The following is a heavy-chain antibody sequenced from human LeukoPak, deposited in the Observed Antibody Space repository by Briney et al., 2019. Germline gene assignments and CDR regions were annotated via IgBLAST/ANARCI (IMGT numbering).Heavy chain of an antibody. CDR1: GFIFSPYW. CDR2: INIDGSTT. CDR3: ISDHTGHDDY. J-gene: IGHJ4*02. Sequence: PGGSLRLSCAASGFIFSPYWMHWLRQAPGKGLVWVSRINIDGSTTTYADSVKGRFTISRDNAKNTLSLQMNSLRADDTAVYYCISDHTGHDDYWGQGTLVTVSS. D-gene: IGHD1-1*01. V-gene: IGHV3-74*01.